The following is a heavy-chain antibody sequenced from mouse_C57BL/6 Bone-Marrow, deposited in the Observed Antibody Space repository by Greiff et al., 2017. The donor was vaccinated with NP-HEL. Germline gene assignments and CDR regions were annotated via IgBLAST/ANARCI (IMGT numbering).Heavy chain of an antibody. J-gene: IGHJ1*03. CDR2: IDPANGNT. Sequence: EVQLQQSVAELVRPGASVKLSCSASGFNIKNTYMHWVKQRPEQGLEWIGRIDPANGNTTYAPKFPGKASLTADTSSNTAYLQLRRLTSEDTAIYYCAGAPPFTAVVAPAVWGTEAKVTVSS. CDR3: AGAPPFTAVVAPAV. V-gene: IGHV14-3*01. CDR1: GFNIKNTY. D-gene: IGHD1-1*01.